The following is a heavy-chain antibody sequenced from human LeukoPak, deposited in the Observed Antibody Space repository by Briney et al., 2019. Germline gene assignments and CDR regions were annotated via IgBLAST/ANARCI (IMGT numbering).Heavy chain of an antibody. V-gene: IGHV3-74*01. CDR1: GFSFSNSW. D-gene: IGHD3/OR15-3a*01. CDR2: INSDGTTT. CDR3: ASDLANFWTGYPHY. Sequence: PGGSLRLSCAASGFSFSNSWMHWVRQAPGKGLVWVSRINSDGTTTYYADSAKGRFTISRDNAKNTLFLQMNSLRPEDTALYYCASDLANFWTGYPHYWGQGTLVTVSS. J-gene: IGHJ4*02.